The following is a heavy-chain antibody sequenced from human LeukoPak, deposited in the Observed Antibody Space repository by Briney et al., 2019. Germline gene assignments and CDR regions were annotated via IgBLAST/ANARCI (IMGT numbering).Heavy chain of an antibody. V-gene: IGHV3-21*01. CDR1: GFTFSSYS. CDR2: ISSSSSYI. CDR3: AREGMMATFDY. Sequence: GGSLRLSCAASGFTFSSYSMNWVRQAPGKGLEWVSSISSSSSYIYYADSVKGRFTISRDKAKNSLYLQMNSLRAEDTAIYYCAREGMMATFDYWGQGTLVTVSS. D-gene: IGHD5-24*01. J-gene: IGHJ4*02.